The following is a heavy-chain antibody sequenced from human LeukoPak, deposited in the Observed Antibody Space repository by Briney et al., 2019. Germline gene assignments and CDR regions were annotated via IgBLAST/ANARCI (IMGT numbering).Heavy chain of an antibody. CDR2: ISTSGSAM. CDR3: ARETHDSSGYKYFDY. V-gene: IGHV3-48*03. CDR1: GFTFDSSE. J-gene: IGHJ4*02. D-gene: IGHD3-22*01. Sequence: PGGSLRLFCAASGFTFDSSEMNWVRQAPGKGLEWLSYISTSGSAMYYADSVRGRFTISRDNAKNSLYLQMNSLRPEDTAVYHCARETHDSSGYKYFDYWGQGTLVTVSS.